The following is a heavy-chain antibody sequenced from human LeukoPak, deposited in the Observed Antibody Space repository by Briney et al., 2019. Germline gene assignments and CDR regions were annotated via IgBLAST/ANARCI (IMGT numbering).Heavy chain of an antibody. CDR2: INPHGGGT. CDR3: ARDERFLEKDY. J-gene: IGHJ4*02. CDR1: GYTFTGYY. V-gene: IGHV1-2*02. D-gene: IGHD3-3*01. Sequence: GASVKVSCKASGYTFTGYYIHWVRQAPGQGLEWMGWINPHGGGTNYSQKFQGRLAMTRDTSISTAYMELSRLRSDDTAVYYCARDERFLEKDYWGQGTLVTVSS.